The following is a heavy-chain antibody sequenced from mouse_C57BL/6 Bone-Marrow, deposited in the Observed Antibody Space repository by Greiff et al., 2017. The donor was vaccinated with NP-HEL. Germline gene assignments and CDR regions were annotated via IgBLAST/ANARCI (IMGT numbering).Heavy chain of an antibody. CDR3: ASVGGFDY. CDR1: GYTFTSYG. D-gene: IGHD4-1*01. V-gene: IGHV1-81*01. Sequence: VKVVESGAELARPGASVKLSCKASGYTFTSYGISWVKQRTGQGLEWIGEIYPRSGNTYYNEKFKGKATLTADKSSSTAYMELRSLTSEDSAVYFCASVGGFDYWGQGTTLTVSS. J-gene: IGHJ2*01. CDR2: IYPRSGNT.